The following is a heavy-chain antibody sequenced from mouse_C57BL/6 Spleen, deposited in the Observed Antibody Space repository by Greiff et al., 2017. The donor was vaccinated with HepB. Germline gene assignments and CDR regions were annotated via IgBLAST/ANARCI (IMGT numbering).Heavy chain of an antibody. CDR1: GFNIKDDY. D-gene: IGHD2-4*01. CDR2: IDPENGDT. CDR3: TTYYDYEDYYAMDY. J-gene: IGHJ4*01. Sequence: VQLQQSGAELVRPGASVKLSCTASGFNIKDDYMHWVKQRPEQGLEWIGWIDPENGDTEYASKFQGKATITADTTSNTAYLQLSSLTSEDTAVYYCTTYYDYEDYYAMDYWGQGTSVTVSS. V-gene: IGHV14-4*01.